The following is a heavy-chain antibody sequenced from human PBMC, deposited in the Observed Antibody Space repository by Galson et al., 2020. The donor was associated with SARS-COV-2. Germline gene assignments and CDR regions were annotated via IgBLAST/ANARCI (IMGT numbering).Heavy chain of an antibody. CDR2: IPWDDDK. D-gene: IGHD5-12*01. CDR1: GFSLSPIGMC. CDR3: ARVYSGYVALDY. V-gene: IGHV2-70*01. Sequence: SGPTLVKPTQTLTLTCTFSGFSLSPIGMCVRWIRQPPGPALAWLAPIPWDDDKYYSTSLKTRLTISKDTSKSQVVLTMTNMDPVDTATYYCARVYSGYVALDYWGQGTLVTVSS. J-gene: IGHJ4*02.